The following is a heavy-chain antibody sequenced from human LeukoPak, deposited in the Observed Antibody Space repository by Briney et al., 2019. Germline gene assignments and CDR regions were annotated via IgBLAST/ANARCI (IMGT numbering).Heavy chain of an antibody. D-gene: IGHD5-18*01. CDR1: GVTFTNYW. Sequence: PGESLKISCKSSGVTFTNYWIAWVRQMPGKGLEWLGIIFPHDSDTRYSPSFQGQVTISADKSITTAYLQWSSLRASDTALYYCARGGYSYGYVDHWGQGTLVTVSS. J-gene: IGHJ4*02. CDR3: ARGGYSYGYVDH. CDR2: IFPHDSDT. V-gene: IGHV5-51*01.